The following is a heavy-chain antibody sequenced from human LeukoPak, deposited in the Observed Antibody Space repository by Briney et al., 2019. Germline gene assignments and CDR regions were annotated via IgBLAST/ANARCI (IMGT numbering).Heavy chain of an antibody. CDR3: ARDSCLITTCLDY. CDR1: GFIFSHFG. CDR2: IQSDGSQE. D-gene: IGHD3-10*01. V-gene: IGHV3-33*01. Sequence: GGSLRLSCATSGFIFSHFGMHWVRQAPGKGLEWVADIQSDGSQEYFAGSVKGRSTISRDKSKSTMYLQIDALSAEDTAVYYWARDSCLITTCLDYWGQGTLVTVSS. J-gene: IGHJ4*02.